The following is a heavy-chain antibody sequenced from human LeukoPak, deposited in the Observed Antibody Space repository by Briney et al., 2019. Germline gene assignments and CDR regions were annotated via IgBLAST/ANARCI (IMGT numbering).Heavy chain of an antibody. CDR1: GFSFSSYG. CDR3: AKNTKPTLVTPDF. CDR2: IPYDGSNT. J-gene: IGHJ4*02. Sequence: GGSLRLPCAASGFSFSSYGMHWVRQAPGKGLEWVAVIPYDGSNTYYADSVKGRFTISRDNSKNTLYLQMNSLRAEDSAVYYCAKNTKPTLVTPDFWGQGTLVTVSS. V-gene: IGHV3-30*18. D-gene: IGHD4-23*01.